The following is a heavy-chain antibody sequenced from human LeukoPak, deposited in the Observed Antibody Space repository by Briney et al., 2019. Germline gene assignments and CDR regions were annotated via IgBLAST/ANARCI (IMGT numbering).Heavy chain of an antibody. J-gene: IGHJ3*01. CDR2: ISSGFGSDI. CDR3: ARGVGTVGSFEV. CDR1: GLMLSSYS. V-gene: IGHV3-21*06. D-gene: IGHD1-1*01. Sequence: GGSLRLSCTGSGLMLSSYSLNWVRQAPGKGLEWVSIISSGFGSDIFYADSVRGPFTVSRDDAQNSAFLEMNSLRVDDTAAYFCARGVGTVGSFEVWGQGTKVTVSS.